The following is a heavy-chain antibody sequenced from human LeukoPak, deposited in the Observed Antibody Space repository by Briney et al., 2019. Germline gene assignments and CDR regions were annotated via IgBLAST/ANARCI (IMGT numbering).Heavy chain of an antibody. D-gene: IGHD4-11*01. Sequence: SQTLSLTCTVSGGSISSGGYYWSWIRQPPGKGLEWIGYIYHSGSTYYNPSLKSRVTISVDRSKNQFSLKLSSVTAADTAVYYGARSHSNYVDYWAREPLSTVSS. CDR3: ARSHSNYVDY. CDR2: IYHSGST. J-gene: IGHJ4*02. CDR1: GGSISSGGYY. V-gene: IGHV4-30-2*01.